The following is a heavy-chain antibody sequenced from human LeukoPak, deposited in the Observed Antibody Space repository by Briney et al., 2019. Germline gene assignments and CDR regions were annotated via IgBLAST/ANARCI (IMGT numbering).Heavy chain of an antibody. Sequence: GGSLRLSCAASGFTFSDYYMSWIRQAPGKGLEWVSYISSSGSTIYYADSVKGRFTISRDNAKNSLYLQMNSLRAEDTAVYYCARVVPAAMFYYYYYMDVWGKGTTVTISS. CDR3: ARVVPAAMFYYYYYMDV. D-gene: IGHD2-2*01. J-gene: IGHJ6*03. CDR2: ISSSGSTI. CDR1: GFTFSDYY. V-gene: IGHV3-11*01.